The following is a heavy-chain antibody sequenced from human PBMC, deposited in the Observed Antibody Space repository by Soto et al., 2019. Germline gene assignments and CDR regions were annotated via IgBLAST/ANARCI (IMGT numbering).Heavy chain of an antibody. CDR2: IYTSGST. D-gene: IGHD1-1*01. J-gene: IGHJ5*02. CDR1: GGSISSYY. V-gene: IGHV4-4*07. CDR3: ASNKRLRNWNWFDP. Sequence: PSETLSITCTVSGGSISSYYWSWIRQTAGKGLEWIGRIYTSGSTNYNPSLKSRVTMSVDTSKNQFSLKLSSVTAADTAVYYCASNKRLRNWNWFDPWGQGTLVTVSS.